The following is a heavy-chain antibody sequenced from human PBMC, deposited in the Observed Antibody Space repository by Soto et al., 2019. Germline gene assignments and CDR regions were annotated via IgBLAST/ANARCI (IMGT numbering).Heavy chain of an antibody. D-gene: IGHD7-27*01. J-gene: IGHJ6*02. CDR3: ARDRLGNHYYGMDV. Sequence: SETLSLTGTVSGGSISSGGYYWSWILQHPGKGLEWIGYIYYSGSTYYNPSLKSRVTISVDTSKNQFSLKLSSVTAADTAVYYCARDRLGNHYYGMDVWGQGTTVTVSS. V-gene: IGHV4-31*03. CDR1: GGSISSGGYY. CDR2: IYYSGST.